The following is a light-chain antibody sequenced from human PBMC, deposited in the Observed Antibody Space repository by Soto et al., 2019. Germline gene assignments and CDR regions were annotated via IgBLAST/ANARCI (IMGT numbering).Light chain of an antibody. CDR1: QSVSTN. J-gene: IGKJ1*01. V-gene: IGKV3-15*01. CDR2: GAS. CDR3: QQYNNWPPWT. Sequence: RVMTQSPATLSLSPGERATLSCRASQSVSTNVAWYQQKPGQAPRLLIYGASTRATDIPARFSGSGSGTDFTLTISGLQSADFAVYYCQQYNNWPPWTFGQGTKVDIK.